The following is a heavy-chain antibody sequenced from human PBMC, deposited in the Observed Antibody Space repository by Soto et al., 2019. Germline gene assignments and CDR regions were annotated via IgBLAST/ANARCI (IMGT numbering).Heavy chain of an antibody. V-gene: IGHV4-4*07. CDR1: GGSISSYY. J-gene: IGHJ6*02. CDR3: AIDSVTIFGVFPMDV. D-gene: IGHD3-3*01. Sequence: QVQLQESGPGLVKPSETLSLTCTVSGGSISSYYWSWIRQPAGKGLEWIGRIYTSGSTNYNPSLKSRFTMSVDTSKKQCSLKLSSVTAADTAVYDCAIDSVTIFGVFPMDVWGQGTTVTVCS. CDR2: IYTSGST.